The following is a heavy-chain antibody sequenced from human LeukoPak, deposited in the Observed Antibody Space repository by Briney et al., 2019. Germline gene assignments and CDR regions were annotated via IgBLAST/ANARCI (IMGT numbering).Heavy chain of an antibody. CDR1: GYTFTSYD. Sequence: ASVKVSCKASGYTFTSYDINWVRQATGQGLEWMGWMNPNSGNTGYAQKFQGRVTMSRNTSISTAYMELSSLRSEDTAVYYCARGPPPPCYYGNWFDPWGQGTLVTVSS. D-gene: IGHD3-10*01. J-gene: IGHJ5*02. CDR3: ARGPPPPCYYGNWFDP. CDR2: MNPNSGNT. V-gene: IGHV1-8*01.